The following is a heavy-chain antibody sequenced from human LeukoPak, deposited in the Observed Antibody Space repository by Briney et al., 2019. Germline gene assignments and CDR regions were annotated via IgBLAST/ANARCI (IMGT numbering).Heavy chain of an antibody. CDR3: ARRARSSTSRFDP. V-gene: IGHV1-2*02. D-gene: IGHD2-2*01. Sequence: ASVKVSCKASGYTFTGYYMHWVRQAPGQGLEWMGWINPNSGGTNYAQKFQGRVTMTRDTSIGTAYMELSRLRSDDTAVYYCARRARSSTSRFDPWGQGTLVTVSS. CDR1: GYTFTGYY. CDR2: INPNSGGT. J-gene: IGHJ5*02.